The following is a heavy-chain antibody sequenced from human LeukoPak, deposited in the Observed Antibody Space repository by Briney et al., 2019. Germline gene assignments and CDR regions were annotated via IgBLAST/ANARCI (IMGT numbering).Heavy chain of an antibody. CDR3: ARNYDFWSGYYNWFDP. J-gene: IGHJ5*02. CDR2: INPNSGGT. Sequence: ASVKVSCKASGYTFTGYYMHWVRQAPGQGLEWMGWINPNSGGTNYAQKFQGRVTMTRDTSISTAYMKLSRLRSDDTAVYYCARNYDFWSGYYNWFDPWGQGTLVTVSS. D-gene: IGHD3-3*01. CDR1: GYTFTGYY. V-gene: IGHV1-2*02.